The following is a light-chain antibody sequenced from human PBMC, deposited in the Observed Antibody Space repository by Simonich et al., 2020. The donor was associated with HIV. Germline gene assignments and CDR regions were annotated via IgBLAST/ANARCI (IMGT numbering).Light chain of an antibody. CDR2: WAS. Sequence: DIVMTQSPDSLSVSLGERATIDCKSSQSLLYSSNTKNYLAWYLQKPGQPPKLLIYWASTRESGVPDRFSGSGSGTDFTLTINSLQAEDVAFYYCQQYYITPHTFGQGTKVEIK. J-gene: IGKJ1*01. CDR1: QSLLYSSNTKNY. V-gene: IGKV4-1*01. CDR3: QQYYITPHT.